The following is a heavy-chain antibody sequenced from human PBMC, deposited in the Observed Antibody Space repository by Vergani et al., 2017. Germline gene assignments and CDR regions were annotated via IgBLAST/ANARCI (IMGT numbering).Heavy chain of an antibody. V-gene: IGHV4-30-2*01. CDR3: ARVSPGSRLYWYFDL. CDR1: GGSISSGGYS. Sequence: QVQLQESGPGLVKPSQTLSLTCAVSGGSISSGGYSWSWIRQPPGKGLEWIGYIYHSGSTYYNPSLKSRVTISVDRSKNQFSLKLSSVTAADTAVYYCARVSPGSRLYWYFDLWGRGTLVTVSS. D-gene: IGHD6-13*01. J-gene: IGHJ2*01. CDR2: IYHSGST.